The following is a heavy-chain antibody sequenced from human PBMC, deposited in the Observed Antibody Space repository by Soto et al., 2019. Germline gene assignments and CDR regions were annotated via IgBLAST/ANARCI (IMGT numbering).Heavy chain of an antibody. J-gene: IGHJ4*02. V-gene: IGHV1-3*01. Sequence: QVQLVQSGAEVKKPGASVKVSCKASGYTFTSYAMHWVRQAPGQRLEWMGWINAGNGNTKYSQKFQGRVTITRDTSASTAYMELSSLRSEDTAVYYCARAGRYYYDSRQFDYWGQGTLVTVSS. CDR2: INAGNGNT. D-gene: IGHD3-22*01. CDR3: ARAGRYYYDSRQFDY. CDR1: GYTFTSYA.